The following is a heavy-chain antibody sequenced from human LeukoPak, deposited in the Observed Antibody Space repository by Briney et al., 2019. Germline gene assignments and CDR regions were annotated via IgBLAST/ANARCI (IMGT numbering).Heavy chain of an antibody. CDR3: ARGFCGGGACYPPGE. CDR2: IYHSGST. CDR1: GGSISSGGYY. V-gene: IGHV4-30-2*01. J-gene: IGHJ4*02. D-gene: IGHD2-15*01. Sequence: PSQTLSLTCTVSGGSISSGGYYWSWIRQPPGKGLEWIGYIYHSGSTYYNPSLKSRVTISVDRSKNQFSLKLSSVTAADTAVYYCARGFCGGGACYPPGEWGQGTLVTVSS.